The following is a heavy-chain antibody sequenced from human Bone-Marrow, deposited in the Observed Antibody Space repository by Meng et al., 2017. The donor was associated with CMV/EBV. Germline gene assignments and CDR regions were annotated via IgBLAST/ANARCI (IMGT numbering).Heavy chain of an antibody. D-gene: IGHD3-3*01. CDR1: GYSISSGYY. V-gene: IGHV4-38-2*02. CDR3: ARDYPEDFWSALDAFDI. CDR2: IYHSGST. J-gene: IGHJ3*02. Sequence: GSLRLSCTVSGYSISSGYYWGWIRQPPGKGLEWIGSIYHSGSTYYNPSLKSRVTISVDTSKNQFSLKLSSVTAADTAVYYCARDYPEDFWSALDAFDIWGQGTMVTV.